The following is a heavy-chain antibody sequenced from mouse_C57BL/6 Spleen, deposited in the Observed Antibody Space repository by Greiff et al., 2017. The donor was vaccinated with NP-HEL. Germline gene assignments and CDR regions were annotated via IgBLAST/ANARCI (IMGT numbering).Heavy chain of an antibody. V-gene: IGHV1-69*01. J-gene: IGHJ4*01. CDR3: ARSRWLGDMDY. CDR1: GYTFTSYW. D-gene: IGHD2-3*01. Sequence: VQLQQPGAELVMPGASVKLSCKASGYTFTSYWMHWVKQRPGQGLEWIGEIDPSDSYTNYNQKFKGKSTLTVDKSSSTAYMQLSSLTSEDSAVYYCARSRWLGDMDYWGQGTSVTVSS. CDR2: IDPSDSYT.